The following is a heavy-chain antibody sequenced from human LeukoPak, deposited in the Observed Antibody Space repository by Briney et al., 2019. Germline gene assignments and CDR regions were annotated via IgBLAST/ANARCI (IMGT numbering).Heavy chain of an antibody. CDR2: ITTGGDNS. J-gene: IGHJ4*02. D-gene: IGHD2-21*02. Sequence: AGSLSLSCAASGFTFNNYAMTWLRPAPGKGLEWGLSITTGGDNSLHADSVKGSFTTSRDTTKTTMYLQTVRPRAAATAVYYGAIGHYPDASCAGDCYYYYWGQGTLVTVSS. V-gene: IGHV3-23*01. CDR3: AIGHYPDASCAGDCYYYY. CDR1: GFTFNNYA.